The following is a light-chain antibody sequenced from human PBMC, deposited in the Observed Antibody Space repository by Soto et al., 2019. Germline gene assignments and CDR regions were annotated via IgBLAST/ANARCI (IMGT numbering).Light chain of an antibody. CDR1: SSNIGSNY. V-gene: IGLV1-47*01. Sequence: QSVLTQPPSASGTPGQRVTISCSGSSSNIGSNYVYWYQQLPGTVPQLLIYRNIERPSGVPDRFSGSKSRTSASLAFSGLRSEDEADYYCAAWDDSLSGVVFGGGTQLTVL. CDR3: AAWDDSLSGVV. J-gene: IGLJ2*01. CDR2: RNI.